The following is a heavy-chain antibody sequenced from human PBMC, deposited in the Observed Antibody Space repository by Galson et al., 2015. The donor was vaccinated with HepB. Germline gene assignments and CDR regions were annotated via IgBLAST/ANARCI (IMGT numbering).Heavy chain of an antibody. D-gene: IGHD2-8*01. CDR1: GGSMNDYY. CDR2: VYYTGST. CDR3: ARDVREIYATTYYSFHGMDV. J-gene: IGHJ6*02. Sequence: ETLSLAWPVFGGSMNDYYWTGVRHPPGKGLEGLGHVYYTGSTQYNPSLKSRVTISIDTPKNQFFLRLSSVTAADTAVYYCARDVREIYATTYYSFHGMDVWGQGTTVTVSS. V-gene: IGHV4-59*12.